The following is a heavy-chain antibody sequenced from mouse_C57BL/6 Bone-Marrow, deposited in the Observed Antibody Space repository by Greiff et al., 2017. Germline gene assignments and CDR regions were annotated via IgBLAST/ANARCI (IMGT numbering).Heavy chain of an antibody. CDR2: LDPYDSYT. V-gene: IGHV1-69*01. Sequence: QVQLQQPGAELVMPGASVKLSCKASGYNFTSYWMHWVKQRPGPGLEWIGELDPYDSYTTYNQKFKGKSNLPVDKSSSTAYMQLSSLTSDDSAVYYCSSSYYDYDEYFDVGGTGTTVTVSS. D-gene: IGHD2-4*01. J-gene: IGHJ1*03. CDR3: SSSYYDYDEYFDV. CDR1: GYNFTSYW.